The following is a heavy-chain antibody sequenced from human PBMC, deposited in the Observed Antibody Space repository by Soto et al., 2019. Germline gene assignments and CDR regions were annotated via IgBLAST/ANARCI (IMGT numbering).Heavy chain of an antibody. CDR2: ISPSSGNT. CDR3: ASDTLFWSGKGAFDI. V-gene: IGHV1-46*01. J-gene: IGHJ3*02. D-gene: IGHD3-3*01. Sequence: GASVKVSCKASGYTFTSYYMHWVRQAPGQGLEWMGLISPSSGNTSYAQKLQGRVTMTTDTSTSTAYMELRSLRSDDTAVYYCASDTLFWSGKGAFDIWGQGTMVTVSS. CDR1: GYTFTSYY.